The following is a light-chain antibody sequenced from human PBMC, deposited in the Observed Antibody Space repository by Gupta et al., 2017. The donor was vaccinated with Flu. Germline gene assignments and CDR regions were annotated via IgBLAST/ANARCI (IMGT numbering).Light chain of an antibody. V-gene: IGKV1-39*01. CDR3: QQCDSTPLT. Sequence: DIQMTQSPSSLSASVGDRVTITCQASQSISSYLNWYQQKPGKAPKLLIYAASSLQSGVPSRFSGSGSGTDFTLTISRLQPEDIATYYCQQCDSTPLTFGGGTKVEIK. J-gene: IGKJ4*01. CDR1: QSISSY. CDR2: AAS.